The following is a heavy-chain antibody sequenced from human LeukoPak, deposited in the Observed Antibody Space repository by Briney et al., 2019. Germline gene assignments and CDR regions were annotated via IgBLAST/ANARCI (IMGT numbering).Heavy chain of an antibody. Sequence: PSETLSLTCTVSSDSISNSAYHWGWIRQPPGRGLEWIGTIYHNRGTYYNPSLKSRVTISVDRSKNQFSLKLSSVTAADTAVYYCAIQQRGTFDYWGQGTLVTVSS. CDR2: IYHNRGT. CDR3: AIQQRGTFDY. J-gene: IGHJ4*02. CDR1: SDSISNSAYH. V-gene: IGHV4-39*07. D-gene: IGHD6-25*01.